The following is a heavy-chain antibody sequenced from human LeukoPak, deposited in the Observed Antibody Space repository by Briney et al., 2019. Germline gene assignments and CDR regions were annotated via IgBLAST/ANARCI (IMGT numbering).Heavy chain of an antibody. D-gene: IGHD5-18*01. J-gene: IGHJ4*02. Sequence: GGSLRLSCAASGFTFSSYRMNWVGQAPGRGLEWVSSISSSSSYIYYADSVKGRFTISRDNAKNSLYLQMNSLRAEDTAVYYCARGRGYSYGYDYWGQGTLVTVSS. CDR3: ARGRGYSYGYDY. CDR2: ISSSSSYI. CDR1: GFTFSSYR. V-gene: IGHV3-21*01.